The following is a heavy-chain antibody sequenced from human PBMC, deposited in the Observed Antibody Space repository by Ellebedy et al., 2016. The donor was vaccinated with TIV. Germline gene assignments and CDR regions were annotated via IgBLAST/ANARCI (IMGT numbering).Heavy chain of an antibody. J-gene: IGHJ4*02. V-gene: IGHV3-23*01. CDR2: ISGNGGRT. Sequence: PGGSLRLSCAASGFTFSSYAMSWVRQAPGKGLEWVSSISGNGGRTDYADSVKGRFTISRDNSKNTLYLQMNSLRAEDTAVYYCARDPYNYGYFDYWGQGTLVTVSS. CDR3: ARDPYNYGYFDY. D-gene: IGHD5-18*01. CDR1: GFTFSSYA.